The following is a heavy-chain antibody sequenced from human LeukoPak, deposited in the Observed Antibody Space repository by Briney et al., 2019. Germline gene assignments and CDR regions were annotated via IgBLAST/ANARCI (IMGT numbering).Heavy chain of an antibody. CDR1: GFPFSSYG. V-gene: IGHV3-48*04. Sequence: PGGSLRLSCAASGFPFSSYGMHWVRQAPGKGLEWLSSITNSGNSIYYADSVRGRFTISRDDAKNSLYLQINSLRAGDTAVYYCARDRAVANIGQLSPFHYCGQGTLVTVSS. CDR3: ARDRAVANIGQLSPFHY. D-gene: IGHD6-19*01. CDR2: ITNSGNSI. J-gene: IGHJ4*02.